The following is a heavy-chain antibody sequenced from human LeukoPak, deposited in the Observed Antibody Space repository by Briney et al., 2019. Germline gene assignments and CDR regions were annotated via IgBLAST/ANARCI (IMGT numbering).Heavy chain of an antibody. CDR1: GYTFTSYD. Sequence: ASVKVSCKASGYTFTSYDINWVRQATGQGLEWLGRINPNTGGTNFAQSFQGRVTMTRDTSITTAYMELSRLRSDDTAVYYCARVGDGLNDAFDIWGQGTMVTVSS. V-gene: IGHV1-2*06. CDR3: ARVGDGLNDAFDI. CDR2: INPNTGGT. J-gene: IGHJ3*02. D-gene: IGHD5-24*01.